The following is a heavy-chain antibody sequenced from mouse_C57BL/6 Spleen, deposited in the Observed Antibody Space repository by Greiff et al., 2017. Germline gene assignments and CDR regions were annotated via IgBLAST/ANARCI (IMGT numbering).Heavy chain of an antibody. CDR3: AGGYYVSYAMDY. CDR1: GYTFTSYW. D-gene: IGHD2-3*01. Sequence: QVQLQQPGAELVRPGSSVKLSCKASGYTFTSYWMHWVKQRPIQGLEWIGNIDTSDSETHYNQKFKDKATLTVDKSSSTAYMQLSSLTSEDSAVYYCAGGYYVSYAMDYWGQGTSVTVSS. J-gene: IGHJ4*01. CDR2: IDTSDSET. V-gene: IGHV1-52*01.